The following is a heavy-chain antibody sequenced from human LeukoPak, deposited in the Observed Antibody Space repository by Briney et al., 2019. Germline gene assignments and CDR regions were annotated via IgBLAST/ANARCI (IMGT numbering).Heavy chain of an antibody. Sequence: PGGSLRLSCAASGFTFSSYAMSWVRQAPGKGLEWVSAISGSGGSTYYADSVKGRFTISRDNSKNTLNLQTNSLRADDTAVYYCAKDSGFAYSSSWYRVDAFDIWGQGTMVTVSS. CDR1: GFTFSSYA. CDR2: ISGSGGST. J-gene: IGHJ3*02. V-gene: IGHV3-23*01. D-gene: IGHD6-13*01. CDR3: AKDSGFAYSSSWYRVDAFDI.